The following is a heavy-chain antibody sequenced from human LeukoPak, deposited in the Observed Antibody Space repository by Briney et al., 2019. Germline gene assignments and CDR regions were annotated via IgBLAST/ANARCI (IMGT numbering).Heavy chain of an antibody. CDR2: IDVNGNT. Sequence: PSETLSLTCAGHGGTFPGYFWTWIRQTPAKGLEWIGAIDVNGNTHSNPSLKSRVTLSIDTSKNQFSLTLRSVTAADTALYSYVRQIGAGAFDFWGQGTEVTVSS. D-gene: IGHD6-13*01. V-gene: IGHV4-34*01. CDR1: GGTFPGYF. J-gene: IGHJ3*01. CDR3: VRQIGAGAFDF.